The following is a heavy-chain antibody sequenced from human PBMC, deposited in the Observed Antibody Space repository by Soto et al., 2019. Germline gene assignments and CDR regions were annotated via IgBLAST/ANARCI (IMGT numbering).Heavy chain of an antibody. D-gene: IGHD3-10*01. Sequence: GASVKVSCKASGGTFGSYAISWVRQAPGQGLEWMGGIIPIFGTANYAQKFQGRVTITADESTSTAYMELSSLRSEDTAVYYCARDAMVRGVIIMDVWGQGTTVTVSS. CDR3: ARDAMVRGVIIMDV. CDR1: GGTFGSYA. CDR2: IIPIFGTA. J-gene: IGHJ6*02. V-gene: IGHV1-69*13.